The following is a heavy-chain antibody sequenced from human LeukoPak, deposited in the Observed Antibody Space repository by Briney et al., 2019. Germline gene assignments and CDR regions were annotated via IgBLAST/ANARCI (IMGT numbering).Heavy chain of an antibody. V-gene: IGHV1-18*01. J-gene: IGHJ4*02. CDR1: GYTFTSYG. Sequence: GASVKVSCKASGYTFTSYGISWVRQAPGQGLEWMGWIRAYNGNTNYAQKLQGRVTMTTDTSTSTAYMELRSLRSDDTAVYYCARGPTPDYYGSGSYAYYFDYWGQGTLVTVSS. CDR3: ARGPTPDYYGSGSYAYYFDY. D-gene: IGHD3-10*01. CDR2: IRAYNGNT.